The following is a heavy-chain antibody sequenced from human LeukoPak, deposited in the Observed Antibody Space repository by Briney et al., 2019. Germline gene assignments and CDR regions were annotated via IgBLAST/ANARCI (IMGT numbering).Heavy chain of an antibody. J-gene: IGHJ6*04. CDR3: ARDRRGRAVANPYYYNGMDV. V-gene: IGHV1-18*01. CDR2: ISAYNGNT. CDR1: GSMFTSYG. Sequence: ASVEVSCKASGSMFTSYGLSWVRQAPGQGLEWMGWISAYNGNTRYAQKFQGRVTMTTDTSTRTAYMEMRSLRSDDTAVYYCARDRRGRAVANPYYYNGMDVWGEGTTVTVSS. D-gene: IGHD6-19*01.